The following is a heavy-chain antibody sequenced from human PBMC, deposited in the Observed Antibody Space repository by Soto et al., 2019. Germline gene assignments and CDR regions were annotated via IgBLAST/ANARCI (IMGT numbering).Heavy chain of an antibody. V-gene: IGHV4-59*01. Sequence: SETLSLTCTVSGGSISSYYWSWIRQPPGKGLEWIGYIYYSGSTNYNPSLKSRVTVSVDTSKNQFSLKLSSVTAADTAVYYCARDARIAVAGTKGGYYYYGMDVWGQGTTVTVSS. D-gene: IGHD6-19*01. CDR3: ARDARIAVAGTKGGYYYYGMDV. CDR2: IYYSGST. J-gene: IGHJ6*02. CDR1: GGSISSYY.